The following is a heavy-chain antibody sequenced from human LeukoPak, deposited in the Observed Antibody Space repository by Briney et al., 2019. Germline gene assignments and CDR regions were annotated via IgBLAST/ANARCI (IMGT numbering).Heavy chain of an antibody. J-gene: IGHJ4*02. CDR1: GYTFTDYY. Sequence: ASVKISCKVSGYTFTDYYIHWVQQAPGKGLEWMGLVDPEDGETIYAEKFQGRVTITADTSTDTAYMELSSLRSEDTAVYYCATGKGSYDFWSGYYLGYWGQGTLVTVSS. CDR3: ATGKGSYDFWSGYYLGY. D-gene: IGHD3-3*01. V-gene: IGHV1-69-2*01. CDR2: VDPEDGET.